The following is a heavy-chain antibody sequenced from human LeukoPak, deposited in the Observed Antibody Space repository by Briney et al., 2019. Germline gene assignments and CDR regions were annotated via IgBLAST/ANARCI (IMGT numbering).Heavy chain of an antibody. CDR1: GGSISSYY. V-gene: IGHV4-59*01. CDR3: ARGLAVSGRSSLDF. CDR2: IYYSGST. Sequence: ASETLSLTCSVSGGSISSYYWSWIRQPPGKGLEWIGCIYYSGSTHYNPSLKSRVTITVDTSKNQFSLKLSSVTAADTAVYFCARGLAVSGRSSLDFWGQGTLVTVSS. D-gene: IGHD6-19*01. J-gene: IGHJ4*02.